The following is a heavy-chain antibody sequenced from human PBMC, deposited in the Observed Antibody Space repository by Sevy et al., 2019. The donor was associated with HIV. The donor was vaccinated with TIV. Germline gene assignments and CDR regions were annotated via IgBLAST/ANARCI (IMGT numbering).Heavy chain of an antibody. J-gene: IGHJ6*02. CDR1: GYTFTGYY. Sequence: ASVKVPCKASGYTFTGYYMHWVRQAPGQGLEWMGWINPNSGGTNYAQKFQGRVTMTRDTSISTAYMELSRLRSDDTAVYYCAREYCTNGVCYTRGMDVWGQGTTVTVFS. CDR2: INPNSGGT. CDR3: AREYCTNGVCYTRGMDV. D-gene: IGHD2-8*01. V-gene: IGHV1-2*02.